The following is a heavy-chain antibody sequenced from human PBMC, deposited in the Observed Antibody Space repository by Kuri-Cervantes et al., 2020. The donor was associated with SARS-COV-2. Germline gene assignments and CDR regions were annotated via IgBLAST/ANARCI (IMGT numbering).Heavy chain of an antibody. CDR3: TKVRFASSYFFDY. D-gene: IGHD3-16*01. Sequence: GESLKISCEASGFSFRDYYMSWIRQAPGKGLEWVSFISASGVNIHYAESVKGRFTISRDKSRMTVHLQMNSLRADDSAVYYCTKVRFASSYFFDYWGQGTLVTVSS. V-gene: IGHV3-23*01. CDR1: GFSFRDYY. CDR2: ISASGVNI. J-gene: IGHJ4*02.